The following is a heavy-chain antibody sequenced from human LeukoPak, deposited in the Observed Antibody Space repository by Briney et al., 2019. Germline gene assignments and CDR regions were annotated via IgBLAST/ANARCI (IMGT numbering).Heavy chain of an antibody. V-gene: IGHV3-9*01. J-gene: IGHJ4*02. D-gene: IGHD6-19*01. CDR3: AKDNRRHYTSGPNPDSLH. Sequence: GGSLILSCAGSGFIFNNYAMHWVRQPPGKGLEWVSGISWNSGSIDYADSVKGRFTISRDNAKNSLYLQMNSLRVEDTAFYYCAKDNRRHYTSGPNPDSLHWGQGALVTVSS. CDR2: ISWNSGSI. CDR1: GFIFNNYA.